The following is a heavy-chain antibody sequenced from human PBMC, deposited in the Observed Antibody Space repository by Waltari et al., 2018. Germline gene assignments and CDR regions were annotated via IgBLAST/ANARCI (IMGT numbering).Heavy chain of an antibody. CDR1: GFTFSSYW. CDR2: IKQDGSEK. CDR3: ASSTGVVVIPDAFDI. J-gene: IGHJ3*02. D-gene: IGHD3-22*01. V-gene: IGHV3-7*01. Sequence: EVQLVESGGGLVQPGGSLRLSCAASGFTFSSYWMSWVRQAPGKGLEWVANIKQDGSEKYYVDSVKCRFTISRDNAKNSLYLQMNSLRAEDTAVYYCASSTGVVVIPDAFDIWGQGTMVTVSS.